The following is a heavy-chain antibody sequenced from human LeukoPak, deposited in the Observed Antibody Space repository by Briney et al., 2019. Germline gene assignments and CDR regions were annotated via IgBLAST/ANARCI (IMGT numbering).Heavy chain of an antibody. CDR1: GFTFSSYG. CDR2: ISYDGSNK. J-gene: IGHJ4*02. CDR3: AKGSGPFDY. V-gene: IGHV3-30*18. Sequence: PGGSLRLSCAASGFTFSSYGMHWVRQAPGKGLEWVAVISYDGSNKYYADSVKGRFTISRDNSKNTLYLQMNGLRAEDTAVYYCAKGSGPFDYWGQGTLVTVSS.